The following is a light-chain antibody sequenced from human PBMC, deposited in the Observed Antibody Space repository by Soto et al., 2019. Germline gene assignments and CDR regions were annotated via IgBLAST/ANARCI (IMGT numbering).Light chain of an antibody. CDR1: SSNIGSNY. V-gene: IGLV1-47*01. J-gene: IGLJ1*01. Sequence: QSVLTQPPSASETPGQRVTISCSGSSSNIGSNYVYWYQQLPGTAPKLLIYRNNQRPSGVSDRFSGSKSGTSASLATSGLRSEDEADYYCAAWDDSLSGQVFGTGTKLTVL. CDR3: AAWDDSLSGQV. CDR2: RNN.